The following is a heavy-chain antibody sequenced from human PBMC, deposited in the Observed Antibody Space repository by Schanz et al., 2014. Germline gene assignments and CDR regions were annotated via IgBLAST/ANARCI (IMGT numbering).Heavy chain of an antibody. CDR3: AKGQGAVINNWYFDL. J-gene: IGHJ2*01. CDR1: GFTFSNYD. V-gene: IGHV3-13*05. Sequence: EVQLVESGGGLVQPGGSLRLSCAASGFTFSNYDMHWVRQAIGKGLEWVSGIGPASDPYYAGSVKGRFTISRDNSINTLSLQMNSLSADDTAVYYCAKGQGAVINNWYFDLWGRGTLVTVSS. D-gene: IGHD2-21*01. CDR2: IGPASDP.